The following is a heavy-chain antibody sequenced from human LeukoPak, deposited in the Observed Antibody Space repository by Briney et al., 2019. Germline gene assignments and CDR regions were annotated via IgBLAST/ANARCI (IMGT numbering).Heavy chain of an antibody. CDR2: IIPILGIA. J-gene: IGHJ6*02. D-gene: IGHD4/OR15-4a*01. V-gene: IGHV1-69*04. CDR1: GGTFSSYA. CDR3: ARGLNPRDYYYGMDV. Sequence: SVKVSCKASGGTFSSYAISWVRQAPGQGLEWMGRIIPILGIANYAQKLQGRVTITADKSTSTAYMELSSLRSEDTAVYYCARGLNPRDYYYGMDVWGQGTTVTVSS.